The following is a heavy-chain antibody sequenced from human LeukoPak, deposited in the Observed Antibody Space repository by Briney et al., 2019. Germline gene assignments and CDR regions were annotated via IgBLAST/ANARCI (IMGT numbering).Heavy chain of an antibody. V-gene: IGHV4-59*12. J-gene: IGHJ4*02. CDR3: ARSPTVGATTVIDY. D-gene: IGHD1-26*01. Sequence: SETLSLTCTVSGGSISSYYWSWIRQPPGKGLEWIGYIYYSGSTNYNPSLKSRVTISVDTSKNQFSLKLSSVTAADTAVYYCARSPTVGATTVIDYWGQGTLVTVSS. CDR1: GGSISSYY. CDR2: IYYSGST.